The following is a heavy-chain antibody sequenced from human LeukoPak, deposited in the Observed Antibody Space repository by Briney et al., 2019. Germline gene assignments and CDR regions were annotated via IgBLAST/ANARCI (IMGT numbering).Heavy chain of an antibody. D-gene: IGHD3-10*01. V-gene: IGHV4-34*01. CDR1: GGSFSGYY. CDR2: INHSGST. Sequence: KSSETLSLTCAVYGGSFSGYYWSWIRQLPGKGLEWIGEINHSGSTNYNPSLKSRVTISVDTSKNQFSLKLSSVTAADTAVYYCARVTMVRGVISHYYYGMDVWGKGTTVTVSS. J-gene: IGHJ6*04. CDR3: ARVTMVRGVISHYYYGMDV.